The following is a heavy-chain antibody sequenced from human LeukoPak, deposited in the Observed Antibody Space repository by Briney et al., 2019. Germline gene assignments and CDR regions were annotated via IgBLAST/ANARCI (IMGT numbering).Heavy chain of an antibody. J-gene: IGHJ4*02. CDR1: GFTFSDYY. CDR3: ARPDTAIPTTYYFDY. Sequence: PGGSLRLSYAASGFTFSDYYMGWIRQAPGKRLEWVSYISGRGETIYYADSVRGRFTVSRDNVKNSLFLQMISLRAEDTAVYYCARPDTAIPTTYYFDYWGQGTLVTVSS. CDR2: ISGRGETI. D-gene: IGHD5-18*01. V-gene: IGHV3-11*01.